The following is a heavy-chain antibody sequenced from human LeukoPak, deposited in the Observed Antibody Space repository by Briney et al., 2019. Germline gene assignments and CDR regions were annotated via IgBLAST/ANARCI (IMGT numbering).Heavy chain of an antibody. J-gene: IGHJ6*02. CDR2: ISRSGATT. CDR3: GRIMARMTSYWHGVDV. V-gene: IGHV3-23*01. Sequence: GGSLRLSCAASGFTFSTFHMVWLRRAPGKGLEGFSSISRSGATTYYTDSVRGRFTISRDNSKDTLSLQVNNLRAEDTAVYYCGRIMARMTSYWHGVDVWGHGTTVTVSS. CDR1: GFTFSTFH. D-gene: IGHD3-10*01.